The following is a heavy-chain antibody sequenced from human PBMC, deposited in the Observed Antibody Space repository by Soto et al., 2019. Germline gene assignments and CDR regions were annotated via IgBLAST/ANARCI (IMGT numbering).Heavy chain of an antibody. J-gene: IGHJ4*02. V-gene: IGHV3-23*01. CDR3: AKDLYYYDSSGQLDY. D-gene: IGHD3-22*01. CDR2: ISGSGGST. CDR1: GFTFSSYA. Sequence: PGGSLRLSCAASGFTFSSYAMSWVRQAPGKGLEWVSAISGSGGSTYYADSVKGRFTISRDNSKNTLYLQMNSLRAEDTAVYYCAKDLYYYDSSGQLDYWGQGTLVSVSS.